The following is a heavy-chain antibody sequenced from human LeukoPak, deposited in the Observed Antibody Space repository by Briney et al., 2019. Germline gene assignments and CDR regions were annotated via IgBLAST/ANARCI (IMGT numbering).Heavy chain of an antibody. J-gene: IGHJ4*02. CDR2: ISSSSSYI. D-gene: IGHD6-13*01. CDR3: ARDPAAGTYYFDY. V-gene: IGHV3-21*01. Sequence: GGSLRLSCAASGFTFSDFPMIWVRQAPGKGLEWVSSISSSSSYIYYADSVKGRFTISRDNAKNSLYLQMNSLRAEDTAVYYCARDPAAGTYYFDYWGQGTLVTVSS. CDR1: GFTFSDFP.